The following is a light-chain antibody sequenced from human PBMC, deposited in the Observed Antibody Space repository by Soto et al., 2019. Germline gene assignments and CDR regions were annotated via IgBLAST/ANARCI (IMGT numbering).Light chain of an antibody. V-gene: IGLV2-23*02. CDR2: EVS. CDR3: CSYAGSSTYV. CDR1: SSDVGSYNL. Sequence: QSVLTQPASVSGSPGQSITISCTGTSSDVGSYNLVSWYQQHPGKAPKLMIYEVSKRPSGVSNRFSGSKSGNTVSLTISGLQAEDEADYYWCSYAGSSTYVFGTGTKVTVL. J-gene: IGLJ1*01.